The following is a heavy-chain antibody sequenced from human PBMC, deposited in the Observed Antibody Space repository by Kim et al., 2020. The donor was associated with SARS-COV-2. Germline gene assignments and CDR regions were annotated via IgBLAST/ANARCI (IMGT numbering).Heavy chain of an antibody. CDR3: ARVLGFAAAGTLDY. D-gene: IGHD6-13*01. V-gene: IGHV1-18*01. Sequence: AQTLQGRVTMTTDTSTSTAYMELRSLRSDDTAVYYCARVLGFAAAGTLDYWGQGTLVTVSS. J-gene: IGHJ4*02.